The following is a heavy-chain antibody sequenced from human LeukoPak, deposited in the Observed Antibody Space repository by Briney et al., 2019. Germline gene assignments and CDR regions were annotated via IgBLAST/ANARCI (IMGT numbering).Heavy chain of an antibody. V-gene: IGHV5-51*01. CDR1: GYSFSNYW. CDR3: AKQGGLD. CDR2: VYPYDSDV. Sequence: PGESLKISCQGSGYSFSNYWIGWVRQLPGKGLEWMGVVYPYDSDVRYSPAFEGQVTISADKSISTAYLHWGSLKASDTATYFCAKQGGLDWGQGTLVTVSS. J-gene: IGHJ4*02. D-gene: IGHD2-15*01.